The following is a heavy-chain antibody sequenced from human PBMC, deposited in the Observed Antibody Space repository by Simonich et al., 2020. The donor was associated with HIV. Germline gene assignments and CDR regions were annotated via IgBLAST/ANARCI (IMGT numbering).Heavy chain of an antibody. CDR3: ARGFYQRLYYFDY. J-gene: IGHJ4*02. Sequence: QVQLQQWGAGLLKPSDTLSLTCAVYGGSFSGYYWSWIRQPPGKGLEWIGEINHRESTNYNPSLKSRVTRSVDTSKNQFSLKLSSVTAADTAVYYCARGFYQRLYYFDYWGQGTLVTVSS. D-gene: IGHD2-2*01. CDR1: GGSFSGYY. V-gene: IGHV4-34*01. CDR2: INHREST.